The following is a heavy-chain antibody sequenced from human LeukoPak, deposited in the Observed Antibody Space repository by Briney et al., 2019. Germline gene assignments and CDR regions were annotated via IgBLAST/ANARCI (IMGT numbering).Heavy chain of an antibody. CDR3: AKEVGYGMDV. J-gene: IGHJ6*02. Sequence: PGRSLGLSCAASGFTFSSYGMHWVRQAPGKGLEWVAVISYDGSNKYYADSVKGRFTISRDNSKNTLYLQMNTLRAEDTAVYYCAKEVGYGMDVWGQGTTVTVSS. CDR1: GFTFSSYG. D-gene: IGHD1-26*01. V-gene: IGHV3-30*18. CDR2: ISYDGSNK.